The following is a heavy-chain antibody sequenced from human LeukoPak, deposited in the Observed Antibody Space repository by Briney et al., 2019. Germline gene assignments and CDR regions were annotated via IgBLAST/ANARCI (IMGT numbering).Heavy chain of an antibody. CDR1: GFTFNNYG. CDR3: AKDLGGGLDP. Sequence: PGGSLRLSCAASGFTFNNYGMNWVRQAPGKGPEWVSGISNTGRTTYYADSVKGRFSISRDNSNNALYLQMNSLRADDTAIYYCAKDLGGGLDPWGQGTLVTVSS. J-gene: IGHJ5*02. V-gene: IGHV3-23*01. CDR2: ISNTGRTT. D-gene: IGHD3-16*01.